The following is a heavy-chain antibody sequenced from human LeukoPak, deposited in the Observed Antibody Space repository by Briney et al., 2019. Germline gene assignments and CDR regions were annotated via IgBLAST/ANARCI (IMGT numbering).Heavy chain of an antibody. CDR1: GFTFSNYW. J-gene: IGHJ4*02. D-gene: IGHD6-13*01. CDR2: LCSDGRDP. CDR3: ARGVYEGDVNY. Sequence: GGSLRLSCAASGFTFSNYWMQWVRQAPGKGLVWVSRLCSDGRDPSYADSVQSRFTISRDNAKNTLYMQMNSLRAEDTAVYYCARGVYEGDVNYWGQGTLVTVSS. V-gene: IGHV3-74*01.